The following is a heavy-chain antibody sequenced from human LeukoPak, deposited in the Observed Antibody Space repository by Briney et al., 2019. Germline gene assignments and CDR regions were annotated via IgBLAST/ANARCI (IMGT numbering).Heavy chain of an antibody. Sequence: PGGSLRLSCAASGFSFTTYWMGWVRQAPGKGLEWVAFIRYDGSNKYYADSVKGRFTISRDNSKNTLYLQMNSLRAEDTAVYYCAKDGYNYFDYWGQGTLVTVSS. V-gene: IGHV3-30*02. D-gene: IGHD5-24*01. CDR3: AKDGYNYFDY. CDR1: GFSFTTYW. CDR2: IRYDGSNK. J-gene: IGHJ4*02.